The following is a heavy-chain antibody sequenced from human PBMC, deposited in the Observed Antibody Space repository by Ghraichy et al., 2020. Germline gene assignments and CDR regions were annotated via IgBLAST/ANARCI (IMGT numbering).Heavy chain of an antibody. D-gene: IGHD5/OR15-5a*01. J-gene: IGHJ4*02. CDR2: IYSAGYA. Sequence: GGSLRLSCAASGFTVTTNSMSWVRQAPGKGLEWVSVIYSAGYAYYADSVKGRFTISRDTSKNTLYLHMNSLRAEDTAFYYCAGDPPGGSVFYYFNYWGQGTLVTVSS. CDR1: GFTVTTNS. V-gene: IGHV3-53*01. CDR3: AGDPPGGSVFYYFNY.